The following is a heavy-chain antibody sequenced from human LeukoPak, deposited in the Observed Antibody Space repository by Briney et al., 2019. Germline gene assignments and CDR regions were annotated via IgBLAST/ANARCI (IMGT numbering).Heavy chain of an antibody. CDR3: ARQGSMAARSIDY. D-gene: IGHD6-6*01. V-gene: IGHV4-39*01. CDR2: IYYSGST. J-gene: IGHJ4*02. CDR1: GGSISSSSCY. Sequence: SETLSLTCTVSGGSISSSSCYWGWIRQPPGKGLEWIGSIYYSGSTYYNPSLKSRVTISVDTSKNQFSLKLSSVTAADTAVYYCARQGSMAARSIDYWGQGTLVTVSS.